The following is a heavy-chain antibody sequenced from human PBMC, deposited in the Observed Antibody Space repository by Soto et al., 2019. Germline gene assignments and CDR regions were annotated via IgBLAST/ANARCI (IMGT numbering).Heavy chain of an antibody. CDR3: ASAVVTARIAFDI. CDR1: GFTFSSYA. D-gene: IGHD2-21*02. J-gene: IGHJ3*02. CDR2: ISYDGSNK. Sequence: GGSLRLSCAASGFTFSSYAMHWVRQAPGKGLEWVAVISYDGSNKYYAGSVKGRFTISRDNSKNTLYLQMNSPRAEDTAVYYCASAVVTARIAFDIWGQGTMVTVSS. V-gene: IGHV3-30-3*01.